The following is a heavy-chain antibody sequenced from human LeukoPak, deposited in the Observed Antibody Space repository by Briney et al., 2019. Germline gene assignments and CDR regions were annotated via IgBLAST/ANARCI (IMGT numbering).Heavy chain of an antibody. J-gene: IGHJ4*02. V-gene: IGHV1-24*01. CDR1: GYTLTELS. Sequence: ASVKVSCKVSGYTLTELSMHWVRQAPGKGLEWMGGFDPEDGEAIYAQKFQGRVTMTEDTSTDTAYMELSSLRSEDTAVYYCATYYYDSSGYDYYFDYWGQGTLVTVSS. CDR3: ATYYYDSSGYDYYFDY. CDR2: FDPEDGEA. D-gene: IGHD3-22*01.